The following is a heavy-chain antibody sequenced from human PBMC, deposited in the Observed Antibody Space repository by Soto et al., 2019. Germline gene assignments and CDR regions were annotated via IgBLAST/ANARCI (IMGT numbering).Heavy chain of an antibody. J-gene: IGHJ6*02. V-gene: IGHV1-18*04. Sequence: AVKPSCEDSGNTFTSYGIRWGRQAPGQGHEWMGWISAYNGNTNYAQKLQGRVTMTTGTSTSTAYMELRSLRSDDTAVYYCARDRYYGSFSYSNYHYYLLAFCGQRSTVTGSS. D-gene: IGHD3-10*01. CDR2: ISAYNGNT. CDR1: GNTFTSYG. CDR3: ARDRYYGSFSYSNYHYYLLAF.